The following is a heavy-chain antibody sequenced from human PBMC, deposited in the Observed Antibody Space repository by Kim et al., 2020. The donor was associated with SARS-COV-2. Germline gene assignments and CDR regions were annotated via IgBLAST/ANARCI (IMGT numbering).Heavy chain of an antibody. D-gene: IGHD4-4*01. V-gene: IGHV4-34*01. Sequence: NYNPSLKSRVTISVDTSKNQFSLKLSSVTAADTAVYYCARKTVTTYYFDYWGQGTLVTVSS. J-gene: IGHJ4*02. CDR3: ARKTVTTYYFDY.